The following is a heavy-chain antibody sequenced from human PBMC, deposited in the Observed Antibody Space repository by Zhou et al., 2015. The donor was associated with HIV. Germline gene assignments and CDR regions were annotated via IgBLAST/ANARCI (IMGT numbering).Heavy chain of an antibody. D-gene: IGHD3-10*01. CDR3: ARDNRVLWFGDSSYYFDY. CDR1: GFTFDTYA. V-gene: IGHV3-33*05. J-gene: IGHJ4*02. Sequence: QVQLVESGGGVVQPGRSLRLSCAASGFTFDTYAMHWVRQAPGKGLEWVSIILYDGSNKYYTDSVKGRFTISRDNSKNTLYLQMNSLRAEDTAVYYCARDNRVLWFGDSSYYFDYWGREPWSPSP. CDR2: ILYDGSNK.